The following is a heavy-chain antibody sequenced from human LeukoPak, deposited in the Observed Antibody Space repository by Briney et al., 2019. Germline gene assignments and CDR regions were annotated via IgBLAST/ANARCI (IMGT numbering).Heavy chain of an antibody. CDR3: ARARSTFAIFGVVIARNWFDP. CDR1: GYTFTSYD. V-gene: IGHV1-8*03. J-gene: IGHJ5*02. Sequence: GASVKVSCKASGYTFTSYDINWVRQATGQGLEWMGWMNPNSGSTGYAQKFQGRVTITRNTSISTAYMELSSLRSEDTAVYYCARARSTFAIFGVVIARNWFDPWGQGTLVTVSS. CDR2: MNPNSGST. D-gene: IGHD3-3*01.